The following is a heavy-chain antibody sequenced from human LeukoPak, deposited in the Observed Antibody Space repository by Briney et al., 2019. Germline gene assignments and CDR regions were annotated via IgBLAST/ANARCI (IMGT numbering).Heavy chain of an antibody. CDR3: ARDRVDTDAFDI. Sequence: SETLSLTCTVSGGSISSGGYYWSWIRQHPGKGLEWIGYIYYSGSTNYNPSLKSRVTISVDTSKKQFSLKLSSVTAADTAVYYCARDRVDTDAFDIWGQGTMVTVSS. V-gene: IGHV4-61*08. CDR2: IYYSGST. J-gene: IGHJ3*02. D-gene: IGHD5-18*01. CDR1: GGSISSGGYY.